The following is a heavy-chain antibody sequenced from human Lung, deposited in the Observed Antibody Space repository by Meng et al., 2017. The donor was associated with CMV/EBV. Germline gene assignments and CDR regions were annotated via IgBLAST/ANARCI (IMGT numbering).Heavy chain of an antibody. V-gene: IGHV4-59*01. CDR1: GGYISSYY. CDR2: IYYSGST. J-gene: IGHJ5*02. D-gene: IGHD3-10*01. Sequence: APEPANPSQTLSLTCNFSGGYISSYYWSRIPQPPGKGLEWIGYIYYSGSTNYTPPLKSRVTISVDTSKNQFSLKLSSVTAADTAVYYCAREEGIGGFDPWGQGTLVTVAS. CDR3: AREEGIGGFDP.